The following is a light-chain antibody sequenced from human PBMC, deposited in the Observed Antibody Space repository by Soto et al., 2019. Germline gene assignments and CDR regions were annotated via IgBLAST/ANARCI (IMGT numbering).Light chain of an antibody. V-gene: IGKV1-33*01. CDR2: EAS. Sequence: DIQMTQSPSSLSASVGDRVTITCQASQDITNDLNWYQQKPGKAPKVLIYEASNLETGVPSRFSGSGSGTDFTFTISSLQPEDIAIYFCQQYDNVPFTFGGGTKVEIK. J-gene: IGKJ4*01. CDR3: QQYDNVPFT. CDR1: QDITND.